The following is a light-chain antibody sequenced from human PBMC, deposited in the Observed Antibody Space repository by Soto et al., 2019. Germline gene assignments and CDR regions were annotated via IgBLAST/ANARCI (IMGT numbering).Light chain of an antibody. CDR1: RIIGHNY. CDR2: GAS. CDR3: QQYGSSPYT. Sequence: VLTQSPDTLSVSPGARATLSCRASRIIGHNYLAWYQQKPGQAPRLLIYGASSRATGIPDRFSGSGSGTDFTLTISRLEPEDFAVYYCQQYGSSPYTFGLGTRLEIK. V-gene: IGKV3-20*01. J-gene: IGKJ5*01.